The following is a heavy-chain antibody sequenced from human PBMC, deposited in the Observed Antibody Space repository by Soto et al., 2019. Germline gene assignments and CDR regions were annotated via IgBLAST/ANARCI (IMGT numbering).Heavy chain of an antibody. J-gene: IGHJ4*02. CDR2: IIPIFGTA. CDR1: GGTFGSYA. CDR3: ARGVHYDSSGFYYFY. Sequence: SVKVSCKASGGTFGSYAIDWVRQAPGQGLEWMGGIIPIFGTAKYAQKLQGRITITADESTSTAYMELKSLRSEDTAVCYCARGVHYDSSGFYYFYWGQGTLVTVSS. D-gene: IGHD3-22*01. V-gene: IGHV1-69*13.